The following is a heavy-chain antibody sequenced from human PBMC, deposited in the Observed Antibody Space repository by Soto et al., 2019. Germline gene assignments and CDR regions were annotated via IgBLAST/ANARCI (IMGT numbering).Heavy chain of an antibody. V-gene: IGHV3-23*01. Sequence: GSLRLSCAASGFTFSSYAMNWVRQSPGKGLTWVSVITGSGGSTYYADSVKGRFTISRDNSKNTLYLQMNSLRDEDTAVYYCAKALTVVRGLIYYGMDVWGQGTTVTVSS. CDR1: GFTFSSYA. D-gene: IGHD3-10*01. CDR3: AKALTVVRGLIYYGMDV. CDR2: ITGSGGST. J-gene: IGHJ6*02.